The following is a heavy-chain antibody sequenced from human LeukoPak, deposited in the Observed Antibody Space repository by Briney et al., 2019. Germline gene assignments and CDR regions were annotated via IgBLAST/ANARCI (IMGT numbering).Heavy chain of an antibody. CDR2: IYDHGRT. Sequence: SETLSLTCIVSGGSFSYLSWIRQPPGKGLEWIGIIYDHGRTEYNPSLKSRVSISVDTSKNQVSLRLNSVTPADAAVYYCARGLAGRASGAVYFDLWGRGALVTVSS. CDR3: ARGLAGRASGAVYFDL. CDR1: GGSFSY. J-gene: IGHJ2*01. D-gene: IGHD3-16*01. V-gene: IGHV4-59*01.